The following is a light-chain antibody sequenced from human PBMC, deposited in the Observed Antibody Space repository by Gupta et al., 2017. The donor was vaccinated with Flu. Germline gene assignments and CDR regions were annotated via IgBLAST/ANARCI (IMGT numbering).Light chain of an antibody. CDR3: GSRDRHGTLSKV. V-gene: IGLV3-19*01. CDR2: GNN. J-gene: IGLJ1*01. CDR1: SLRTYY. Sequence: SSELTQAPAVSVALGQTVRITCQGDSLRTYYATWYQQKPGQAPVLVIDGNNKRPSGIPDRFSGSSSGNTASLTITGAQAEDEADYFCGSRDRHGTLSKVFATGTKVTVL.